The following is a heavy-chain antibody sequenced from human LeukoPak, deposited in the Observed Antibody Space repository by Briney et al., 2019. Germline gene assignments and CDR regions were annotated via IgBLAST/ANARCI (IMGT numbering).Heavy chain of an antibody. Sequence: SETLSLTCTVSGGSISSYYWSWIRQPPGKGLEWIGYIYYSGSTNYNPSLKSRVTISVDTSKSQFSLKLSSVTAADTAVYYCARVGGGSYLNLFYYYYGMDVWGQGTTVTVSS. D-gene: IGHD1-26*01. CDR2: IYYSGST. CDR1: GGSISSYY. V-gene: IGHV4-59*01. CDR3: ARVGGGSYLNLFYYYYGMDV. J-gene: IGHJ6*02.